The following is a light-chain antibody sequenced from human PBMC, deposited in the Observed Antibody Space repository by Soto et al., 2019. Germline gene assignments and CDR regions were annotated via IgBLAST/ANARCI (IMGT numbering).Light chain of an antibody. CDR3: QQYNNWPS. V-gene: IGKV3-15*01. J-gene: IGKJ5*01. CDR2: DIS. Sequence: EVVMTQSPANLSVSPGERATLSCRASQTVSSNLAWYQQRPGQAPRLLIYDISNRATGVPARFSGSGSETEFTLTIRSLQSEDFAVYFCQQYNNWPSFGQGTRLEI. CDR1: QTVSSN.